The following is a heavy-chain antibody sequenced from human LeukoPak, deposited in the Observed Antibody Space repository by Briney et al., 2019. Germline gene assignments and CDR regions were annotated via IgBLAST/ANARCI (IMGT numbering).Heavy chain of an antibody. CDR3: ARGGTYLPFGY. D-gene: IGHD3-10*01. J-gene: IGHJ4*02. V-gene: IGHV1-8*01. Sequence: GASVKVSCKASGYIFTSYDINWVRQDTGQGLEWMGWMNANSGDTGYAQKFQGRVTMTRNTSISTAYMELSSLRSEDTAIYYCARGGTYLPFGYWGQGTLVIVSS. CDR2: MNANSGDT. CDR1: GYIFTSYD.